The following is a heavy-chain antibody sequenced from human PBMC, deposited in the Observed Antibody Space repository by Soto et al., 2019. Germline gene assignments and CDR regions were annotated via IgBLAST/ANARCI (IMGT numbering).Heavy chain of an antibody. CDR2: IIPIFGTA. V-gene: IGHV1-69*06. Sequence: GASVKVSCKASGGTFSSYAISWVRQAPGQGLEWMGGIIPIFGTANYAQKFQGRVTITADKSTSTAYMELSSLRSEDTAVYYCARADGWEPTSMGAFDIWGQGTMVTVSS. D-gene: IGHD1-26*01. CDR1: GGTFSSYA. J-gene: IGHJ3*02. CDR3: ARADGWEPTSMGAFDI.